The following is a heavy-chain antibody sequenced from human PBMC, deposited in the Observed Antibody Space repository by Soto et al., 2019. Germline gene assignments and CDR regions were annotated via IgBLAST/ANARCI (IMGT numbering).Heavy chain of an antibody. J-gene: IGHJ6*02. CDR1: GFTFSSYA. V-gene: IGHV3-23*01. D-gene: IGHD5-12*01. Sequence: GGSLRISCAASGFTFSSYAMSWVRQAPGKGLEWVSAISGSGGSTYYADSVKGRFTISRDNSKNTLYLQMNSLRAEDTAVYYCAMIAEWLRDGMDVWGQGTTVTVSS. CDR2: ISGSGGST. CDR3: AMIAEWLRDGMDV.